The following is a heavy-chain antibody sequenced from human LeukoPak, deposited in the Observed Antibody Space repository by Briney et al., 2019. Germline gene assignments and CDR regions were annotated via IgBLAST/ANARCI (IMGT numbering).Heavy chain of an antibody. CDR3: ARYMYYDFWSGPLAYYYYYYMDV. Sequence: ASVKDSCKISEYTFTSYDINGVRQATGQGLEWMGWMNPNSDNTGYAQQFQGRVTMTRNTSISTAYMELSSLRSDDTAVYYCARYMYYDFWSGPLAYYYYYYMDVWGKGTTVTVSS. CDR1: EYTFTSYD. J-gene: IGHJ6*03. V-gene: IGHV1-8*01. CDR2: MNPNSDNT. D-gene: IGHD3-3*01.